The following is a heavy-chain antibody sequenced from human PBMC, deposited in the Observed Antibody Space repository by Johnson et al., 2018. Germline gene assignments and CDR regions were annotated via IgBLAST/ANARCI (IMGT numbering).Heavy chain of an antibody. CDR1: GFTFSSYG. CDR3: AASPHYYDSSGYYSVWFRH. CDR2: IWYDGSNK. V-gene: IGHV3-33*01. D-gene: IGHD3-22*01. Sequence: QVQLVQSGGGVVQPGRSLRLSCAASGFTFSSYGMHWVRQAPGKGLEWVAVIWYDGSNKYYADSVKGRFTISRDNSKNTLYLQMNSLRAEDTAVYYCAASPHYYDSSGYYSVWFRHWGQGTLVTVSS. J-gene: IGHJ1*01.